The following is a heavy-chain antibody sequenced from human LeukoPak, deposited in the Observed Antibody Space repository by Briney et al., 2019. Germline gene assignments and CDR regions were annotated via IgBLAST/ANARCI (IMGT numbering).Heavy chain of an antibody. D-gene: IGHD3-22*01. CDR1: GYTFTSYY. J-gene: IGHJ4*02. CDR2: INPSGGST. V-gene: IGHV1-46*01. CDR3: ARAYYDSSGDSLNFDY. Sequence: ASVKVSCKASGYTFTSYYMHWVRQAPGQGLEWMGIINPSGGSTSYAQKFQGRVTMTRDTSTSTVYMELSSLRSEDTAVYYCARAYYDSSGDSLNFDYWGQGTLVTVSS.